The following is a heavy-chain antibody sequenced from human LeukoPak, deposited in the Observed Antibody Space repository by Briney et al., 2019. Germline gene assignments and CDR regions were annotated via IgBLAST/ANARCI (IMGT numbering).Heavy chain of an antibody. Sequence: GGSLRLSCATSGFTFSSYAMSWVRQAPGKGLEWVSAISGSGGSTYYADSVKGRFTISRDNSKNTLYLQMNSLRAEDTAVYYCTTDEGLAADWAFDYWGQGTLVTVSS. D-gene: IGHD6-13*01. CDR1: GFTFSSYA. J-gene: IGHJ4*02. CDR2: ISGSGGST. CDR3: TTDEGLAADWAFDY. V-gene: IGHV3-23*01.